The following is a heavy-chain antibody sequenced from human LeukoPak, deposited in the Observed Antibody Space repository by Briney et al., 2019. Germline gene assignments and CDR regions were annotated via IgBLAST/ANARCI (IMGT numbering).Heavy chain of an antibody. Sequence: KPSETLSLTCSVSGDSISSNYWTWIRQPPGRGLEWIGYIHYSGSTNYNPSLKSRVTISLDTSKNNFSLKLSSVTAADTAVYYCASHVAAVSTPWYFDLWGRGTLVTVCS. J-gene: IGHJ2*01. V-gene: IGHV4-59*01. D-gene: IGHD6-13*01. CDR1: GDSISSNY. CDR2: IHYSGST. CDR3: ASHVAAVSTPWYFDL.